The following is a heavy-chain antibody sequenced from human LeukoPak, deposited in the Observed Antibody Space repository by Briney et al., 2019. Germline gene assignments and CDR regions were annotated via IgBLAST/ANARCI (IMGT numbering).Heavy chain of an antibody. CDR2: IYHSGST. D-gene: IGHD2-2*01. Sequence: SGTLSLTCAVSGGSLSSSNWWSWVRQPPGKGLEWIGEIYHSGSTNYNPSLKSRVTISVDTSKNQFSLKLSSVTAADTAVYYCARDEPPLYCSSTSCYPPGGYYYGMDVWGQGTTVTVSS. CDR3: ARDEPPLYCSSTSCYPPGGYYYGMDV. CDR1: GGSLSSSNW. J-gene: IGHJ6*02. V-gene: IGHV4-4*02.